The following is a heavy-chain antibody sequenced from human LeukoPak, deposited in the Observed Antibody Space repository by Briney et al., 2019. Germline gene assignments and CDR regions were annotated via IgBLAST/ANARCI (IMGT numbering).Heavy chain of an antibody. Sequence: SETLSLTCTVSGGSISSSSYYWGWIRQPPGKGLEWIGSIYYSGSTYYNPSLKSRVTISVDTSKNQFSLKLSSVTAADTAVYYCARKPYYDILTGYGGFDYWGQGALVTVSS. D-gene: IGHD3-9*01. CDR2: IYYSGST. CDR1: GGSISSSSYY. CDR3: ARKPYYDILTGYGGFDY. J-gene: IGHJ4*02. V-gene: IGHV4-39*07.